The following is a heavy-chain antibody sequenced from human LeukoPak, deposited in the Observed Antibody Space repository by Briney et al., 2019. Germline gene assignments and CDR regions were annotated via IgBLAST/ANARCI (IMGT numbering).Heavy chain of an antibody. V-gene: IGHV3-21*01. Sequence: GGSLRLSCVASGFTFNSYNMNWVRQAPGRGLELVSSISNSSSYIYHVDSVKGRFTISRDNAKNSLYLQMNSLRAEDTAVYYCTRRGQYCSSTSCYAPDFWGQGTLVTVST. CDR2: ISNSSSYI. CDR3: TRRGQYCSSTSCYAPDF. J-gene: IGHJ4*02. CDR1: GFTFNSYN. D-gene: IGHD2-2*01.